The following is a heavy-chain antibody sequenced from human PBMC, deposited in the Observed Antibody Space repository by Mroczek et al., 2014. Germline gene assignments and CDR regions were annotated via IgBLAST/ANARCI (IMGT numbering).Heavy chain of an antibody. CDR3: ASLLGATVTTDY. CDR2: INHSGST. Sequence: QVQLQQWGAGLLKPSETLSLTCAVYGGSFSGYYWSWIRQPPGKGLEWIGEINHSGSTNYNPSLKSRVTISVDTSKNQFSLKLSSVTAADTAVYYCASLLGATVTTDYWGQGTLVTVSS. V-gene: IGHV4-34*01. J-gene: IGHJ4*02. D-gene: IGHD4-17*01. CDR1: GGSFSGYY.